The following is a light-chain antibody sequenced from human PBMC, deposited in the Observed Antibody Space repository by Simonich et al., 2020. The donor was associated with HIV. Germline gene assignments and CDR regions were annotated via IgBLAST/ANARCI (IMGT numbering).Light chain of an antibody. CDR1: SSDVGSYNL. CDR2: DVT. J-gene: IGLJ2*01. V-gene: IGLV2-14*02. Sequence: QSALTQPASVSGSPGQSITISCTGTSSDVGSYNLVSWYQQHPGKAPKLMIYDVTERPSGVSNRFSGSKSGNTASLTISGLQADDEADYYCSSYTSTSTLVFGGGTKLTVL. CDR3: SSYTSTSTLV.